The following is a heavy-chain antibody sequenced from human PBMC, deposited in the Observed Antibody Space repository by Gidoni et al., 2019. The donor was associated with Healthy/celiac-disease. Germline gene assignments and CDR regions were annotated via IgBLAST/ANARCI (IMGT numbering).Heavy chain of an antibody. V-gene: IGHV1-46*01. J-gene: IGHJ4*02. CDR3: ARAWYSSGWYWGY. Sequence: QVHLVQSGAEVKKPGASVTVSCNASGYTFTSYYMHWVRHAPGQGLEWMGIIKPSGGSKSYAKKFQGRVTMTRDTSTSTVYMELSSLRSEDTAVYYCARAWYSSGWYWGYWGQGTLVTVSS. CDR1: GYTFTSYY. D-gene: IGHD6-19*01. CDR2: IKPSGGSK.